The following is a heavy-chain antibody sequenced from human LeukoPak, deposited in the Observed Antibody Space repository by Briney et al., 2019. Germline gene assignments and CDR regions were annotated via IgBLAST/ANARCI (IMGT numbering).Heavy chain of an antibody. V-gene: IGHV3-23*01. CDR2: ISGSGGST. CDR1: GFTFSSYA. D-gene: IGHD3-22*01. J-gene: IGHJ4*02. CDR3: AKEMEYYDSSGYYARTGLFDY. Sequence: PGGSLRLSCAASGFTFSSYAMSWVRQAPGKGLEWVSAISGSGGSTYYADSVKGRFTISRDNSKNTLYLQMNSLRAEDTAVYYCAKEMEYYDSSGYYARTGLFDYWGQGILVTVSS.